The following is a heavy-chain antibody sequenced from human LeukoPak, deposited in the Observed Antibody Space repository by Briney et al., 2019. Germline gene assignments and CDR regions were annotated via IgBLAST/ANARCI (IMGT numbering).Heavy chain of an antibody. V-gene: IGHV1-2*06. CDR2: INPNSGGT. D-gene: IGHD3-22*01. Sequence: ASVKVSCKASGYTFTGYYMHWVRQVPGQGLEWMGRINPNSGGTNYAQKFQGRVTMTRDTSISTAYMELNRLRSDDTAVYYCARVSPKGYYDSSGYYTYWGQGTLVTVSS. J-gene: IGHJ4*02. CDR3: ARVSPKGYYDSSGYYTY. CDR1: GYTFTGYY.